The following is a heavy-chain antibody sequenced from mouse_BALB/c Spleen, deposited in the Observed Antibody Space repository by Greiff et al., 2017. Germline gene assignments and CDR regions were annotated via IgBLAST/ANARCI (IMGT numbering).Heavy chain of an antibody. D-gene: IGHD4-1*01. Sequence: EVKLMESGPGLVKPSQSLSLTCTVTGYSITSDYAWNWIRQFPGNKLEWMGYISYSGSTSYNPSLKSRISITRDTSKNQFFLQLNSVTTEETATYYGARSGYWDDAMDDWGQGTSVTVSS. CDR1: GYSITSDYA. CDR2: ISYSGST. J-gene: IGHJ4*01. CDR3: ARSGYWDDAMDD. V-gene: IGHV3-2*02.